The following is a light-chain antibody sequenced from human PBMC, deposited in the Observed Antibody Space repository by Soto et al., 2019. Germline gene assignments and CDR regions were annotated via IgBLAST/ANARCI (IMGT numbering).Light chain of an antibody. J-gene: IGKJ3*01. CDR1: QSVNSNY. V-gene: IGKV3-20*01. Sequence: EIMLTQSPGTLSLSPGERATLSCRASQSVNSNYFAWYQQKPRPAPRLLIYGTSSRTTGIPDRFSGSGSGTDLTLLISRLEPEDFSVYYCQQYGSSPLLTFGPGTKVDIK. CDR3: QQYGSSPLLT. CDR2: GTS.